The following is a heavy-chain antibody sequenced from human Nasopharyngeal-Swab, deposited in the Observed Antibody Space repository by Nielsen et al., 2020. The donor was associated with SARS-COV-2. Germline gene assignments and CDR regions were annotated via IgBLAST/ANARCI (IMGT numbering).Heavy chain of an antibody. CDR2: ISSSSSYI. CDR3: ARDGAYSSGWRDY. D-gene: IGHD6-19*01. CDR1: GFTFGSYS. J-gene: IGHJ4*02. Sequence: GGSLRLSCAASGFTFGSYSMNWVRQAPGKGLEWVSSISSSSSYIYYADSVKGRFTISRDNAKNSLYLQMNGLRAEDTAVYYCARDGAYSSGWRDYWGQGTLVTVSS. V-gene: IGHV3-21*01.